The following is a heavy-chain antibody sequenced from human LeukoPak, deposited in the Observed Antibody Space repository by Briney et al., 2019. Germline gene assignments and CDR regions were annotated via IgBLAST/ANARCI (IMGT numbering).Heavy chain of an antibody. D-gene: IGHD1-26*01. Sequence: GGSLRLSCAASGFTFSSYAMSWVRQAPGKGLEWVSYISSSGSTIYYADSVKGRFTISRDNAKNSLYLQLNSLRAEDTAVYYCARSLVVGATYPYRWGQGTLVTVSS. J-gene: IGHJ5*02. CDR1: GFTFSSYA. V-gene: IGHV3-48*01. CDR3: ARSLVVGATYPYR. CDR2: ISSSGSTI.